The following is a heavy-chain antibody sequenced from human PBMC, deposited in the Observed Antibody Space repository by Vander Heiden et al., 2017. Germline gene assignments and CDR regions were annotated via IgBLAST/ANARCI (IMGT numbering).Heavy chain of an antibody. V-gene: IGHV1-18*01. D-gene: IGHD6-19*01. CDR1: GYTFTSYG. CDR2: ISAYNGNT. CDR3: ARDETASGIAEAGFDY. J-gene: IGHJ4*02. Sequence: QVQLVQSGAEVKKPGASVKVSCKASGYTFTSYGISWVRQAPGQGLEWMGWISAYNGNTNYAQKRQGRVTMTTDTSTSTADMELRSMRSDETAVYYCARDETASGIAEAGFDYWGQGTMVTVSS.